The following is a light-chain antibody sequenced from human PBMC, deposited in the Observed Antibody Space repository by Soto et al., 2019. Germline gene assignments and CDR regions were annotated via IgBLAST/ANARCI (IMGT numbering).Light chain of an antibody. CDR3: QQRNSWPLT. Sequence: VLTQSPDTLSLSPGERATLSCRASQGVGKYLVWYHQKPGLSPSLVIYEASKRATDIPDRFSGSGSGTAFTLTINRLEPEDVGFYYCQQRNSWPLTFGGGTKVDIK. V-gene: IGKV3-11*01. J-gene: IGKJ4*01. CDR1: QGVGKY. CDR2: EAS.